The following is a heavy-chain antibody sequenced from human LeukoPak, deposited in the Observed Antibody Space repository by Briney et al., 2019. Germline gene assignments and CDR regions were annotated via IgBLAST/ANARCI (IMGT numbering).Heavy chain of an antibody. J-gene: IGHJ4*02. Sequence: GGSLRLSCAASGFTFSDYSMNWIRQAPGKGLEWVSSISSISGHIYYADSVKGRFTISRYNAKNSLYLQMNSLRDEDTAVYYCARLFRAGGDYWGQGTLVTVSS. V-gene: IGHV3-21*06. CDR1: GFTFSDYS. CDR2: ISSISGHI. CDR3: ARLFRAGGDY. D-gene: IGHD2-21*01.